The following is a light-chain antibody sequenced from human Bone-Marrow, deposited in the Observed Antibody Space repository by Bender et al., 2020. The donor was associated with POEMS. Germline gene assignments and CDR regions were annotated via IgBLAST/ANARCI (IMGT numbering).Light chain of an antibody. V-gene: IGLV1-44*01. Sequence: QSVLTQSPSASGTPGQRVIISCSGDTSNVGDNPVNWYQQLPGAAPKLVVYTNDQLPSGVPSRCSGSKFGTSASLAISGLQSADEADYFCATWDDSLKAPVFGGGTELTVL. CDR1: TSNVGDNP. J-gene: IGLJ3*02. CDR2: TND. CDR3: ATWDDSLKAPV.